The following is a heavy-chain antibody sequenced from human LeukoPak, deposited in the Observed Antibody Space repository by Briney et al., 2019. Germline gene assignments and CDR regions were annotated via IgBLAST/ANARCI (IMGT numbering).Heavy chain of an antibody. D-gene: IGHD2-2*01. Sequence: GGSLRLSCAASGFTVSSRYMSWVRQAPGKGLEWVSVIYSGGSTYYADSVKGRFTISRDNSKNTVYIQMNGLRAEDTALYYCAKLGCTGTICYANYWGQGTLVTVSS. CDR3: AKLGCTGTICYANY. V-gene: IGHV3-53*01. CDR2: IYSGGST. J-gene: IGHJ4*02. CDR1: GFTVSSRY.